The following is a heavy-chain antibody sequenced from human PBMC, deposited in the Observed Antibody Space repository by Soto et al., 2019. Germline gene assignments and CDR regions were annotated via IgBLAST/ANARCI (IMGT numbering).Heavy chain of an antibody. CDR2: LYYSGNT. CDR1: GGSISPFY. CDR3: ARVGGVAARTFDY. J-gene: IGHJ4*02. D-gene: IGHD2-15*01. Sequence: ASETLSLTCTVSGGSISPFYWSWGRQPPGNGLEWIGYLYYSGNTNYNPSLKSRVTISVDASKSQVSLTLTSVTAADTAVYYCARVGGVAARTFDYWGQGTVVTVSS. V-gene: IGHV4-59*01.